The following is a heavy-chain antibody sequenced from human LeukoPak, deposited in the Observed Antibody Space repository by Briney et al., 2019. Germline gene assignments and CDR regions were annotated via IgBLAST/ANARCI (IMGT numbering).Heavy chain of an antibody. D-gene: IGHD6-13*01. V-gene: IGHV1-2*06. Sequence: ASVKVSXKASGYTFTGYYMHWVRQAPGQGLEWMGRINPNSGGTNYAQKFQGRVTMTRDTSITTAYMELSRLRSDDTAVYYCARHSSSWYYFDYWGQGTLVTVSS. J-gene: IGHJ4*02. CDR1: GYTFTGYY. CDR2: INPNSGGT. CDR3: ARHSSSWYYFDY.